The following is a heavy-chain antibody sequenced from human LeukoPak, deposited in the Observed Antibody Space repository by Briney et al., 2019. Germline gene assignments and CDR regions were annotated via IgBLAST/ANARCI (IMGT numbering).Heavy chain of an antibody. CDR3: ASPNVDTAIN. CDR1: GYTFTNYW. D-gene: IGHD5-18*01. V-gene: IGHV5-51*01. J-gene: IGHJ4*02. CDR2: IYPGDSDT. Sequence: GESLKISCRASGYTFTNYWIGWVRQMPGKGLEWMGIIYPGDSDTRYSPSFQGQVTISADKSISTAYLQWSSLKASDTAMYYCASPNVDTAINWGQGTLVTVSS.